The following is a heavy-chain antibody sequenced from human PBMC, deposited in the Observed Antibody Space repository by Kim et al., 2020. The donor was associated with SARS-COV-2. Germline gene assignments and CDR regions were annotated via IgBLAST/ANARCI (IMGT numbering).Heavy chain of an antibody. Sequence: SETLSLTCAVYGDSFSGYYWSWIRQPPGKGLEWIGEINNSGSTNYNPSLKSRVTISVDTSKDQFSLTLSSVTAADTAVYYCARGGDFGSSGSIHWFDPWGQGTLVTVSS. CDR2: INNSGST. J-gene: IGHJ5*02. D-gene: IGHD3-22*01. CDR1: GDSFSGYY. CDR3: ARGGDFGSSGSIHWFDP. V-gene: IGHV4-34*01.